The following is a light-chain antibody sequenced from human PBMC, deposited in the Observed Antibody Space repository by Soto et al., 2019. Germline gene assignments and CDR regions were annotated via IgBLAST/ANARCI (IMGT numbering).Light chain of an antibody. CDR1: QSLSGNY. CDR2: GAS. Sequence: VLTQSQGTLSLSPEQRATLSCRASQSLSGNYLAWYQQKPGQAPRLLIYGASSRATGIPDRFSGSGSGTDFTLTISRLEPEDFAVYYCQQYGSSPRTFGQGTKVDIK. CDR3: QQYGSSPRT. V-gene: IGKV3-20*01. J-gene: IGKJ1*01.